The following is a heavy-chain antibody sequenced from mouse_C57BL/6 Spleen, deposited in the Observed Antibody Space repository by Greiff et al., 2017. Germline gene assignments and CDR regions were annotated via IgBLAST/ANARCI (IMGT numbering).Heavy chain of an antibody. CDR3: AREEVYYGSSYNY. Sequence: DVQLQESGPGLVKPSQSLSLTCSVTGYSITSGYYWNWIRQFPGNKLEWMGYISYDGSNNYNPSLKNRISITRDTSKNQFFLKLNSVTTEDTATYYCAREEVYYGSSYNYWGQGTTLTVSS. J-gene: IGHJ2*01. CDR2: ISYDGSN. CDR1: GYSITSGYY. D-gene: IGHD1-1*01. V-gene: IGHV3-6*01.